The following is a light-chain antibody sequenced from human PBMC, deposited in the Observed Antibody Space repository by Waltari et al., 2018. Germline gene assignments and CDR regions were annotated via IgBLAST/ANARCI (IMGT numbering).Light chain of an antibody. CDR2: WTS. CDR1: ESVLHNINNQNY. CDR3: QQYYSTPYS. V-gene: IGKV4-1*01. Sequence: DIVMTQSPDSLAVSLGERATINCRSSESVLHNINNQNYLAWYQQKEGQPPKLLIYWTSTRQSGVPDRFSGSVSGTDFTLTINSLQTEDVAVYYCQQYYSTPYSFGQGTKLEIK. J-gene: IGKJ2*03.